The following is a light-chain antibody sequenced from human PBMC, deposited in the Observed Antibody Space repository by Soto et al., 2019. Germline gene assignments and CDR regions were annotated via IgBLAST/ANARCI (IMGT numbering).Light chain of an antibody. V-gene: IGLV2-14*01. CDR1: XXDIGTYDY. Sequence: QSALTXPASXXXXXXQSITISCTGTXXDIGTYDYVSWYQHHPGKAPKLMMYEVTNRPSGVSDRFSGSKSGKTASLTISGLQEEDEADYYCSSYTATTTPVVFGGGTKLTVL. CDR3: SSYTATTTPVV. J-gene: IGLJ2*01. CDR2: EVT.